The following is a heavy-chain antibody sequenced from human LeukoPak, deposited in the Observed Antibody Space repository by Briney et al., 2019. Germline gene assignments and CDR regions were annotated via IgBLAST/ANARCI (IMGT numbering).Heavy chain of an antibody. Sequence: SVKVSCKASGGIFSSYAISWVRQAPGQGLEWMGRIIPIFGIANYAQKFQGRVTITADKSTSTAYMELSSLRSEDTAVYYCARGLSTRLLYYFDYWGQGTLVTVSS. CDR3: ARGLSTRLLYYFDY. V-gene: IGHV1-69*04. J-gene: IGHJ4*02. CDR1: GGIFSSYA. CDR2: IIPIFGIA. D-gene: IGHD2-2*01.